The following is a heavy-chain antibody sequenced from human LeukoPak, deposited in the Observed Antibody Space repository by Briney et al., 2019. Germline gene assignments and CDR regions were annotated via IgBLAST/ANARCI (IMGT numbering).Heavy chain of an antibody. V-gene: IGHV3-23*01. J-gene: IGHJ4*02. D-gene: IGHD3-9*01. Sequence: GGSLRLSCAASGFTFSTYAMNWVRQAPGKGLDWVSGISGSGGTTYYADSVKGRFTISRDNSKNTLYLQMNSLRAEDTAVYYCANVRYFDWYYFDYWGQGALVTVSA. CDR2: ISGSGGTT. CDR3: ANVRYFDWYYFDY. CDR1: GFTFSTYA.